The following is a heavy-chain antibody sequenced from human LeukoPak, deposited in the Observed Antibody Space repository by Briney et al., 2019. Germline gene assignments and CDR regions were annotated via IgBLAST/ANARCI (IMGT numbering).Heavy chain of an antibody. CDR1: EYSFTSYW. D-gene: IGHD3-22*01. CDR2: IYPGDSDT. Sequence: GESLKISCKGSEYSFTSYWIGWVRQMPGKGLEWMGIIYPGDSDTRYSPSFQGQVTISADKSISTAYLQWSSLKASDTAMYYCARQGRHYYDSSGWRPWGQGTLVTVSS. V-gene: IGHV5-51*01. J-gene: IGHJ5*02. CDR3: ARQGRHYYDSSGWRP.